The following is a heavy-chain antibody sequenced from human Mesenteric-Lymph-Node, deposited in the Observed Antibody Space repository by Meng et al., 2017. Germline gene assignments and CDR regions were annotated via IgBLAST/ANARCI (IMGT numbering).Heavy chain of an antibody. CDR2: INHSGST. CDR3: ARRGLSGSFSP. D-gene: IGHD3-10*01. Sequence: QVQLQQWGAGLLKPSEPLSVTCAVYGGSFSGYYWSWIRQPPGKGLEWIGEINHSGSTNYNPSLKSRVTISVDTSKNQLSLKLSSVTAADTAVYYCARRGLSGSFSPWGQGTLVTVSS. V-gene: IGHV4-34*01. J-gene: IGHJ5*02. CDR1: GGSFSGYY.